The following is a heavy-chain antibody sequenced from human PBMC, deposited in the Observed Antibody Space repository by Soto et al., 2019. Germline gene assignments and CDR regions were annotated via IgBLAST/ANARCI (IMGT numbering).Heavy chain of an antibody. CDR2: IKQDGSEK. Sequence: GGSLRLSCAASGFTFSSYWMSWVRQAPGKGLEWVANIKQDGSEKYYVDSVKGRFTISRDNAKNSLYLQMNSLRAEDTAVYYCARDCIAARQWGRWFDPWGQGTLVTVSS. CDR3: ARDCIAARQWGRWFDP. D-gene: IGHD6-6*01. V-gene: IGHV3-7*03. CDR1: GFTFSSYW. J-gene: IGHJ5*02.